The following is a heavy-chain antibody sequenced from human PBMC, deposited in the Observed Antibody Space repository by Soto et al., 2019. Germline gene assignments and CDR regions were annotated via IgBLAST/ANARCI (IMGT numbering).Heavy chain of an antibody. V-gene: IGHV1-8*01. D-gene: IGHD1-1*01. CDR3: ARERTGTTSMDV. CDR2: MNPNSGKT. J-gene: IGHJ6*02. CDR1: GYTFTSYD. Sequence: QVQLVQSGAEVKKPGASVKVSCKASGYTFTSYDINWVRQATGQGLEWMGWMNPNSGKTGYAQKYRGKVTMTRNTSISTAYMELSSLRSEDTAVYYCARERTGTTSMDVWGQGTTVTVSS.